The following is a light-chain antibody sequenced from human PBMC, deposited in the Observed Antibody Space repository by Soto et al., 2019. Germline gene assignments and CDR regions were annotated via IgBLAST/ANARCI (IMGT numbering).Light chain of an antibody. CDR3: KSYAGSNTYV. CDR2: EVV. Sequence: QSALTQPRSVSGSPGQSVTISCTGTSSDVGAYNYVSWYQQHPGKAPKLIIYEVVQRPSGVPDRFSGSKSGNTASLTVSGLQAADEADYFCKSYAGSNTYVFGSGTKVTVL. CDR1: SSDVGAYNY. V-gene: IGLV2-11*01. J-gene: IGLJ1*01.